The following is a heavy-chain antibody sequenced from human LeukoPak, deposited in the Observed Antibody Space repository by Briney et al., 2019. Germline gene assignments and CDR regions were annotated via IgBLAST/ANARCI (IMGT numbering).Heavy chain of an antibody. CDR1: GGSFSGYY. V-gene: IGHV4-34*01. Sequence: PSETLSLTCAVYGGSFSGYYWSWIRQPPGKGLEWIGEINHSGSTNYNPSLKSRVTISVDTSKNQFSLKLSSVTAADTAVYYCARHEGYSYGSYGYFDLWGRGTLVTVSS. CDR3: ARHEGYSYGSYGYFDL. J-gene: IGHJ2*01. D-gene: IGHD5-18*01. CDR2: INHSGST.